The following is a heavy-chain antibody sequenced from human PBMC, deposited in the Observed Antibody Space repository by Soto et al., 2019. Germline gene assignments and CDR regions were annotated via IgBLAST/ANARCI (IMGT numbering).Heavy chain of an antibody. CDR2: IIPIFGTA. V-gene: IGHV1-69*06. CDR1: GGTFSSYA. CDR3: ARELQWLSYYYYGMDV. Sequence: VKVSCKASGGTFSSYAISWVRQAPGQGLEWMGGIIPIFGTANYAQKFQGRVTITADKSTSTAYMELSSLRSEDTAVYYCARELQWLSYYYYGMDVWGQGTTVTVSS. J-gene: IGHJ6*02. D-gene: IGHD6-19*01.